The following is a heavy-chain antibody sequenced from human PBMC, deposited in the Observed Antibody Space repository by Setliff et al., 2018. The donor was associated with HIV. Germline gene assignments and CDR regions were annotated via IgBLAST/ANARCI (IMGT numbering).Heavy chain of an antibody. CDR1: GYRFTDYY. D-gene: IGHD3-9*01. V-gene: IGHV1-2*02. Sequence: ASVKVSCKASGYRFTDYYIHWVRQAPGQGLEWMGWIDPNSGGTNYAQKFQGRVTMTRDTSISTAYMELSGLTSDDSAVYYCARGSILTGYAYDYWGQGTLVTVSS. J-gene: IGHJ4*02. CDR2: IDPNSGGT. CDR3: ARGSILTGYAYDY.